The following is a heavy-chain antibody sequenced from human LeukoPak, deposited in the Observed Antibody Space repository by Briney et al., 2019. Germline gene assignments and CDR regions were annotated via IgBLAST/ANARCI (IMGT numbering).Heavy chain of an antibody. V-gene: IGHV3-21*04. CDR3: AKNGDRGAYCSGGSCYPYYYYNMDV. J-gene: IGHJ6*03. CDR2: ISSSSRFI. Sequence: GGSLRLSCAASGFTFNSYSMNWFRQAPGKGLEWVSSISSSSRFIYYADSVKGRFTISRDNSKNTLYLQMNSLRAEDTAIYYCAKNGDRGAYCSGGSCYPYYYYNMDVWGKGTTVTISS. D-gene: IGHD2-15*01. CDR1: GFTFNSYS.